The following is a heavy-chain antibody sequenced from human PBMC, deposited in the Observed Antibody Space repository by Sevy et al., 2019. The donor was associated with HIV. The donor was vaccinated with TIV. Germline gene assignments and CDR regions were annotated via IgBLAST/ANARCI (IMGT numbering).Heavy chain of an antibody. CDR2: LYSGGTT. V-gene: IGHV3-53*04. CDR3: ARLRGGYPDS. J-gene: IGHJ4*02. D-gene: IGHD1-26*01. CDR1: GFNVNIYY. Sequence: GGSLRLSCAASGFNVNIYYMGWVRQAPGKGLEWVSLLYSGGTTYYADSVRGRFTISRPNSMDTLFLQMNSLRPEDSAVYYCARLRGGYPDSWGQGTLVTVSS.